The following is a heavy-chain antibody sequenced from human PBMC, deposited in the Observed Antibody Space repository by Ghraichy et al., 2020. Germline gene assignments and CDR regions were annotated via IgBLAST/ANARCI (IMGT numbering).Heavy chain of an antibody. D-gene: IGHD6-13*01. J-gene: IGHJ6*02. V-gene: IGHV4-59*08. CDR2: VYYDGST. Sequence: SQTLSLTCSVSGGSVNTYYCTWIRQSAMKGLEWIGYVYYDGSTKYNPSLQSRVTISVDVSRNQFSLSLSSVSAADTAVYYCARGAGKADVWGQGATVTVSS. CDR3: ARGAGKADV. CDR1: GGSVNTYY.